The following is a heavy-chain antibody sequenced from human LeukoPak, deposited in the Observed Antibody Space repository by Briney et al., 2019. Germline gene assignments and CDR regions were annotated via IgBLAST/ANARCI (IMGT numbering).Heavy chain of an antibody. CDR2: VNGYNGNT. CDR1: GYTFSSYG. J-gene: IGHJ4*02. V-gene: IGHV1-18*01. Sequence: ASVRVSCKASGYTFSSYGIIWARQAPGQGLEWMGWVNGYNGNTNYAQKFQGRVAVTTDTSTSTAYVELRSLRSDDTAVYYCARDGGGSYYSDWGQGTLVTVSS. CDR3: ARDGGGSYYSD. D-gene: IGHD1-26*01.